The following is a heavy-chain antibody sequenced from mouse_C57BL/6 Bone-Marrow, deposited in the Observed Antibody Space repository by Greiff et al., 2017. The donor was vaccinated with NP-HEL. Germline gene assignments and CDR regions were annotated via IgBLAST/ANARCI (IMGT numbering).Heavy chain of an antibody. J-gene: IGHJ2*01. V-gene: IGHV1-85*01. CDR2: IYPRDGST. CDR1: GYTFTSYD. D-gene: IGHD3-3*01. CDR3: ARGGRTGYFDY. Sequence: VQLQQSGPELVKPGASVKLSCKASGYTFTSYDINWVKQRPGPGLEWIGWIYPRDGSTKYKEKFKGKATLTVDTSSSTAYMELHSLTSEDSAVYFCARGGRTGYFDYWGQGTTLTVSS.